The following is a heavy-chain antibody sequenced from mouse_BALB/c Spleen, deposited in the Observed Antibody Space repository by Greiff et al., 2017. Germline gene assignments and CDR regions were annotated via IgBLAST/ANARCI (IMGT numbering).Heavy chain of an antibody. J-gene: IGHJ2*01. D-gene: IGHD3-1*01. V-gene: IGHV1-5*01. Sequence: VQLQQSGTVLARPGASVKMSCKASGYSFTSYWMHWVKQRPGQGLEWIGAIYPGNSDTSYNQKFKGKAKLTAVTSASTAYMELSSLTNEDSAVYYCTRELGLHLDYWGQGTTLTVSS. CDR2: IYPGNSDT. CDR1: GYSFTSYW. CDR3: TRELGLHLDY.